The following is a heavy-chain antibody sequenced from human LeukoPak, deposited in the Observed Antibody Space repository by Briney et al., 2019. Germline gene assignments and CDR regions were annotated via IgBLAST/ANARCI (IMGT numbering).Heavy chain of an antibody. D-gene: IGHD3-3*01. J-gene: IGHJ4*02. CDR1: GFTFSSYG. CDR2: IWYDGSNK. Sequence: GGSLRLSCAASGFTFSSYGMHWVRQAPGKGLEWVAVIWYDGSNKYYADSVKGRFTISRDNSKNTLYLQMNSLRAEDTAVYYCARDGVFGVVKRVSIFDYWGQGTLVNVSS. V-gene: IGHV3-33*01. CDR3: ARDGVFGVVKRVSIFDY.